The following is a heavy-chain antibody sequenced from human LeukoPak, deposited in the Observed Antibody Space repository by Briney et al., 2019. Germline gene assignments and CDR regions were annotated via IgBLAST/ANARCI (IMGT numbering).Heavy chain of an antibody. CDR3: ARDEGSYCSGGSCYPTYFDY. Sequence: GGSLRLSCAASGFNFSSYGMHWVRQAPGKGLEWVAVIWYDGSNKYYADSVKDRFTISRDNSKNTLYLQMNSLRAEDTAVYYCARDEGSYCSGGSCYPTYFDYWGQGTLVTVSS. D-gene: IGHD2-15*01. CDR2: IWYDGSNK. V-gene: IGHV3-33*01. CDR1: GFNFSSYG. J-gene: IGHJ4*02.